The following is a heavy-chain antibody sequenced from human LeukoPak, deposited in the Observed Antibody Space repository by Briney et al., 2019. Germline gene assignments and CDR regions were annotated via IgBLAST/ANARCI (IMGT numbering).Heavy chain of an antibody. CDR1: GFTFSSYG. D-gene: IGHD6-13*01. CDR3: AKDRSSWFDY. J-gene: IGHJ4*02. CDR2: IWYDGSNK. Sequence: GGSLRLSCAASGFTFSSYGMHWVRQAPGKGLEWVAVIWYDGSNKYYADSVKGRFTISRDNSKNTPYLQMNSLRAEDTAVYYCAKDRSSWFDYWGQGTLVTVSS. V-gene: IGHV3-33*06.